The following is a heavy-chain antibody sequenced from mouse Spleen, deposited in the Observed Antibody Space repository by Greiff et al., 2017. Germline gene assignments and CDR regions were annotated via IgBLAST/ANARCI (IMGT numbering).Heavy chain of an antibody. CDR3: ARAHYYDGRYYAMDY. Sequence: VQLQQSGPGLVQPSQSLSITCTVSGFSLTSYGVHWVRQSPGKGLEWLGVIWSGGSTDYNAAFISRLSISKDNSQSQVFFKMNSLQADDTARYYCARAHYYDGRYYAMDYWGQGTSVTVSS. D-gene: IGHD1-1*01. V-gene: IGHV2-2*01. J-gene: IGHJ4*01. CDR2: IWSGGST. CDR1: GFSLTSYG.